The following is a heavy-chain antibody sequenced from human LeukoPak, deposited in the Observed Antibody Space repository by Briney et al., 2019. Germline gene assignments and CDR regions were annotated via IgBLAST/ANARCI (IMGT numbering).Heavy chain of an antibody. V-gene: IGHV4-39*01. D-gene: IGHD5-24*01. CDR2: IYYSGST. CDR1: GGSISSITSLTYY. CDR3: AFRRDGYKGGNWFDP. J-gene: IGHJ5*02. Sequence: SETLSLTCIVSGGSISSITSLTYYWTWIRQPPGKGLEWIGSIYYSGSTYHNPSLKSRVTISVDTSKNQLSLKLSSVTATDTAVYYCAFRRDGYKGGNWFDPWGQGTLVTVSS.